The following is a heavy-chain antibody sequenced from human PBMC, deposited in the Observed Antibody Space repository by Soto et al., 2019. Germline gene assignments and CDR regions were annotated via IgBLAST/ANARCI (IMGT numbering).Heavy chain of an antibody. D-gene: IGHD3-10*01. CDR3: AREVGYGSGSYEV. Sequence: SETLSLTCTVSGGSISSGDYYWSWIRQPPGKGLEWIGYIYYSGSTYYNPSLKSRVTISVDTSKNQFSLKLSSVTAADTAVYYCAREVGYGSGSYEVWGQGXLVTVYS. V-gene: IGHV4-30-4*01. CDR2: IYYSGST. J-gene: IGHJ1*01. CDR1: GGSISSGDYY.